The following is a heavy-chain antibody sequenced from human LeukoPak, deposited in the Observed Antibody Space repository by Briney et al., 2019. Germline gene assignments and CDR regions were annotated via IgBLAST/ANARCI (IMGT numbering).Heavy chain of an antibody. J-gene: IGHJ4*02. D-gene: IGHD2-15*01. V-gene: IGHV3-30*04. Sequence: PGRSLRLSCAASGFTFSSYAMHWVRQAPGKGLEWVAVIPYDGSNKYYADSVKGRFTISRDNSKNTLYLQMNSLRAEDTAVYYCARDGGFQDIVVVVATAPPDYWGQGTLVTVSS. CDR3: ARDGGFQDIVVVVATAPPDY. CDR2: IPYDGSNK. CDR1: GFTFSSYA.